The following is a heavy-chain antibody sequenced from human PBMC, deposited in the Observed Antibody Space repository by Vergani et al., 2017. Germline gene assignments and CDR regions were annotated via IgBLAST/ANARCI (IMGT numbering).Heavy chain of an antibody. J-gene: IGHJ4*02. D-gene: IGHD3-10*01. V-gene: IGHV3-7*03. CDR2: MKDDGNEK. Sequence: EVQLVESGGGLVKPGGSLRLSCAASGCTISSNWMSWVRQAQGKGLEWGANMKDDGNEKYYVDSVKGRFTISRDNAKNSLYLQMDSLRVEDTAVYYCARGLGSDVDYWGQGTLVTVSS. CDR3: ARGLGSDVDY. CDR1: GCTISSNW.